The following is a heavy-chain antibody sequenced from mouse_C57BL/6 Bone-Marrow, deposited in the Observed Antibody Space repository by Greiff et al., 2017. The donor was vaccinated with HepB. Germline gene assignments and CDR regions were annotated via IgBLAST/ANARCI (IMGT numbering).Heavy chain of an antibody. D-gene: IGHD2-1*01. CDR1: GFSLTSYG. Sequence: VKLMESGPGLVQPSQSLSITCTVSGFSLTSYGVHWVRQSPGKGLEWLGVIWRGGSTDYNAAFMSRLSITKDNSKSQVFFKMNSLQADDTAIYYCAKSYYGNPWFAYWGQGTLVTVSA. J-gene: IGHJ3*01. CDR2: IWRGGST. V-gene: IGHV2-5*01. CDR3: AKSYYGNPWFAY.